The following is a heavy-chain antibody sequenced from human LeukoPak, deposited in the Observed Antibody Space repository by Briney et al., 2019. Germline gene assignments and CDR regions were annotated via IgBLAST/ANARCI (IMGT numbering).Heavy chain of an antibody. V-gene: IGHV1-2*02. J-gene: IGHJ4*02. CDR3: ARDNPYYYDSSGSFDY. Sequence: ASVKVSCKASGYTFTSYYMHWVRQAPGQGLEWMGWINPNSGGTNYAQKFQGRVTMTRDTSISTAYMELSRLRSDDTAVYYCARDNPYYYDSSGSFDYWGQGTLVTVSS. CDR2: INPNSGGT. D-gene: IGHD3-22*01. CDR1: GYTFTSYY.